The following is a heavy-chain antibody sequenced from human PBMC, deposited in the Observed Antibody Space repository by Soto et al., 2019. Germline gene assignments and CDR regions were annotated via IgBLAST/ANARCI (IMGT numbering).Heavy chain of an antibody. Sequence: PGGSLRLSCAASGFTVSSNYMSWVRQAPGRGLEWVSVIYSGGSTYYADSVKGRFTISRDNSKNTLYLQMNSLRAEDTAVYYCASQYCSGGSCYRFYGMDVWGQGTTVTVSS. V-gene: IGHV3-53*05. CDR1: GFTVSSNY. J-gene: IGHJ6*02. CDR2: IYSGGST. CDR3: ASQYCSGGSCYRFYGMDV. D-gene: IGHD2-15*01.